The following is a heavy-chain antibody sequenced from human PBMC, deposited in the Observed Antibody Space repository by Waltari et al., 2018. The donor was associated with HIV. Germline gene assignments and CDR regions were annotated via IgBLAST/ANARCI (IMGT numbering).Heavy chain of an antibody. V-gene: IGHV1-2*06. Sequence: QVQLVQSGAELRKPGASVKVSCKATGYLFPGYYIHWIRQAPGQGLEYMGRINPSNGDSFYEQKFQGRVTMTSDPSLNTAYMDLRSLRSDDTAVYFCAREAIKLRLLTWFDPWGQGTLVTVSS. CDR3: AREAIKLRLLTWFDP. CDR1: GYLFPGYY. D-gene: IGHD5-12*01. CDR2: INPSNGDS. J-gene: IGHJ5*02.